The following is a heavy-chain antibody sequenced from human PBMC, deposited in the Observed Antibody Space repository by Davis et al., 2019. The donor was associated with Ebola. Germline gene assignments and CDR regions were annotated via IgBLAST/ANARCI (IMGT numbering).Heavy chain of an antibody. J-gene: IGHJ4*02. CDR2: ISYDGSNE. CDR3: AKGRTNTPMVTMEFDY. CDR1: GFTFSSYC. Sequence: GESLKISCSASGFTFSSYCIHWVRQAPGKGLEWVAVISYDGSNEYYADSVKGRFTISRDNSKNTLYLQMNSLRVEDTAVYYCAKGRTNTPMVTMEFDYWGQGTLVTVSS. V-gene: IGHV3-30*18. D-gene: IGHD5-18*01.